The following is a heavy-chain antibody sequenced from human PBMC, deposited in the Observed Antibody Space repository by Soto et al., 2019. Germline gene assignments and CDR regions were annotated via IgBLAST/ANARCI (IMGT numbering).Heavy chain of an antibody. CDR3: ARRHLAVAVSPWFDP. D-gene: IGHD3-16*01. V-gene: IGHV2-26*01. CDR2: IDSSGEK. J-gene: IGHJ5*02. CDR1: GLSITDSELG. Sequence: QVTLKESGPVLVKPTETLTLRCTVSGLSITDSELGVSWIRQPPGKALEWLAHIDSSGEKSYRTFLKSRLTIAKDTSKCQIVLTMTNMDPADTATYYCARRHLAVAVSPWFDPWGQGILVTISS.